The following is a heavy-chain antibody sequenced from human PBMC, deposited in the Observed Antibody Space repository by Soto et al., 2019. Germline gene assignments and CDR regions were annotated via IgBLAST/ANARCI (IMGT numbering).Heavy chain of an antibody. D-gene: IGHD3-9*01. Sequence: GGSLRFSCAASGFTFSSYAMSWVRQAPGKGPEWVSAISGSGGSTYYADSVKGRFTISRDNSKNTLYLQMNSLRAEDTAVYYCAKEDSNHYDILTGPGPYFDYWGQGTLVTVSS. CDR3: AKEDSNHYDILTGPGPYFDY. CDR1: GFTFSSYA. CDR2: ISGSGGST. J-gene: IGHJ4*02. V-gene: IGHV3-23*01.